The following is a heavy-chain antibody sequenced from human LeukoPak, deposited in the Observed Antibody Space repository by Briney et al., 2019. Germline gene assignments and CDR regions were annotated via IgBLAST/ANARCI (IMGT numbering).Heavy chain of an antibody. CDR3: ARGDSHRIDY. D-gene: IGHD2-21*01. V-gene: IGHV3-21*01. CDR1: GFTFKSHH. CDR2: ISSSSSYI. J-gene: IGHJ4*02. Sequence: GGSLRLSCAASGFTFKSHHMSWVRQAPGKGLEWVSSISSSSSYIYYADSVKGRFTISRDNAKNSLYLQMNSLRAEDTAVYYCARGDSHRIDYWGQGTLVTVSS.